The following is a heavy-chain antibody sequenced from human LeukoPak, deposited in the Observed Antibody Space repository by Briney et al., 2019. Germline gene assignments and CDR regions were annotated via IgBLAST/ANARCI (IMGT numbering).Heavy chain of an antibody. Sequence: ASVKVSCKVSGYTLTELSMHWVRQAPGKGLEWMGGFDPEDGETIYAQKFQGRITMTEDTSTDTAYMELSSLRSEDTAVYYCATTHYYGSGSPDYWGQGTLVTVSS. D-gene: IGHD3-10*01. CDR1: GYTLTELS. J-gene: IGHJ4*02. CDR2: FDPEDGET. V-gene: IGHV1-24*01. CDR3: ATTHYYGSGSPDY.